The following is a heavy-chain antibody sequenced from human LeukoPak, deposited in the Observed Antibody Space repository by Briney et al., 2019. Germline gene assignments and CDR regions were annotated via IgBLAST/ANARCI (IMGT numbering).Heavy chain of an antibody. Sequence: PGGSLRLSCAASGFTFSSYWMHWVRQAPGKGLVWVSRINSDGSSTSYADSVKGRFTISRDNAKNTLYLQMNSPRAEDTAVYYCARTPTDEAYVDTAMVPPPFFDYWGQGTLVTVSS. V-gene: IGHV3-74*01. J-gene: IGHJ4*02. CDR3: ARTPTDEAYVDTAMVPPPFFDY. D-gene: IGHD5-18*01. CDR2: INSDGSST. CDR1: GFTFSSYW.